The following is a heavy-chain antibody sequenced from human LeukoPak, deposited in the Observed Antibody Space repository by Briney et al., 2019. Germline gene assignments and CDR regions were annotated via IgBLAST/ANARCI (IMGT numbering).Heavy chain of an antibody. D-gene: IGHD3-3*01. V-gene: IGHV4-34*01. J-gene: IGHJ5*02. Sequence: PSETLSLTCAVYGGSFSGYYWSWIRQPPGKGLEWIGEINHSGSTYYNPSLKSRVTISVDTSKNQFSLKLSSVTAADTAVYYCASIPPFWSGYYDNWFDPWGQGTLVTVSS. CDR1: GGSFSGYY. CDR2: INHSGST. CDR3: ASIPPFWSGYYDNWFDP.